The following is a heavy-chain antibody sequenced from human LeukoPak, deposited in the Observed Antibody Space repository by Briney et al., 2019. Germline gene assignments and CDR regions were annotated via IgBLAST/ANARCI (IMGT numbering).Heavy chain of an antibody. D-gene: IGHD1-26*01. CDR1: GYSFTSYW. CDR2: IYPGDSGT. Sequence: GESLKISCKGSGYSFTSYWIGWVRQMPGKGLEWMGIIYPGDSGTRYSPSFQGQVTISADKSISTAYLQWSSLKASDTAMYYCAVGAKHRNDAFDIWGQGTMVTVSS. CDR3: AVGAKHRNDAFDI. V-gene: IGHV5-51*01. J-gene: IGHJ3*02.